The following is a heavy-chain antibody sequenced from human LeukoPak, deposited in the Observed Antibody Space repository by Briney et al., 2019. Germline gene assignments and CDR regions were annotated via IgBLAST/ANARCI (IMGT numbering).Heavy chain of an antibody. D-gene: IGHD6-13*01. CDR1: GFTFSNYW. J-gene: IGHJ4*02. V-gene: IGHV3-74*01. CDR2: INSDGSTT. CDR3: ARAPLIAVAAPDY. Sequence: GGSLRLSCAASGFTFSNYWMHWVRQAPGKGLVWVSRINSDGSTTSYADSVQGRFTISRDNAKNTLYLQMNSLRAEDTAVYYCARAPLIAVAAPDYWGQGTLVTVSS.